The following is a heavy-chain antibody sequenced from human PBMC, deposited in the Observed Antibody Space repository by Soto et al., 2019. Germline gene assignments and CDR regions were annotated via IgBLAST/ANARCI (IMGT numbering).Heavy chain of an antibody. D-gene: IGHD6-6*01. V-gene: IGHV4-39*01. CDR3: ARHRARNWFDP. Sequence: NPSETLSLTCIVPGGSISSSSYYWGWIRQPPGKGLEWIGSIYYSGSTYYNPSLKSRVTISVDTSKNQFSLKLSSVTAADTAVFYCARHRARNWFDPWGQGTLVTVSS. J-gene: IGHJ5*02. CDR1: GGSISSSSYY. CDR2: IYYSGST.